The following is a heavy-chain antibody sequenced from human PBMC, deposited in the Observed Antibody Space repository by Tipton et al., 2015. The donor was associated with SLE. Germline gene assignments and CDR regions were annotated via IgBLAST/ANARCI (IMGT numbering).Heavy chain of an antibody. V-gene: IGHV4-31*03. Sequence: TLSLTCSVSGGSISSGGYYWSWIRHHPGKGLEWIGYIHDSGLTYYNPSLKSRVSFSIDTSKHQFSLKLNSVTAADTAVYYCARRHYSGPFDSWGQGTLVTVSS. CDR2: IHDSGLT. CDR1: GGSISSGGYY. J-gene: IGHJ4*02. D-gene: IGHD5-12*01. CDR3: ARRHYSGPFDS.